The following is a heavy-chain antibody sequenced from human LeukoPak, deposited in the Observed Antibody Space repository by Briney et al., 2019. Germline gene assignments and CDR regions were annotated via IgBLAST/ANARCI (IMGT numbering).Heavy chain of an antibody. CDR1: GGSISSSSYY. Sequence: PSETLSPTCTVSGGSISSSSYYWGWIRQPPGKGLEWIGSIYYSGSTYYNPSLKSRVTISVDTSKNQFSLKLSSVTAADTAVYYCAREEAHYDILTGTGFDYWGQGTLVTVSS. CDR3: AREEAHYDILTGTGFDY. V-gene: IGHV4-39*02. D-gene: IGHD3-9*01. J-gene: IGHJ4*02. CDR2: IYYSGST.